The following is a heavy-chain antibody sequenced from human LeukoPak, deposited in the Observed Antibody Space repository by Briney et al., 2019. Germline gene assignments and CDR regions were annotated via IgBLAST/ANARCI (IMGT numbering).Heavy chain of an antibody. CDR3: VCDQVDNTGYLT. D-gene: IGHD3-22*01. V-gene: IGHV3-64D*06. Sequence: PGGSLRLSCSASGFTFSSYTMYWVRQAPGKGLEFLSVINGDGRSTYYADSVKGRFTLSRDNSKNTLYLQMSSLRAEDTAVYYCVCDQVDNTGYLTWGQGTRVTVSS. CDR1: GFTFSSYT. J-gene: IGHJ4*02. CDR2: INGDGRST.